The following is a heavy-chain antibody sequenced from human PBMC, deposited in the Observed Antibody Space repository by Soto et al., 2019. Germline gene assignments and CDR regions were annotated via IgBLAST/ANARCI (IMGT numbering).Heavy chain of an antibody. J-gene: IGHJ3*02. CDR3: ARGDYSDTSGPFSDAFDI. V-gene: IGHV3-7*04. CDR2: IKPDGSEK. CDR1: GFTFSSYG. Sequence: GGSLRLSCVASGFTFSSYGMNWVRQAPGKGLEWVANIKPDGSEKWYVDSVKGRFTISRDNAKRSLYLQMNSMRADDTAVYYCARGDYSDTSGPFSDAFDIWGQGTKVTVSS. D-gene: IGHD3-22*01.